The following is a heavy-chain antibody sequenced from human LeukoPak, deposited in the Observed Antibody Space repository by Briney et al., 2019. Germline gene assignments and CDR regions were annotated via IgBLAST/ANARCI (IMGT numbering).Heavy chain of an antibody. J-gene: IGHJ4*02. Sequence: SVKVSCKASGGTFSSYAISWVRQAPGQGLEWMGGIIPIFGTANYAQKFQGRVTITTDESTSTAYMELSSLRSEDTAVYYCATGSRITIFGGYFDYWGQGTLVTVSS. D-gene: IGHD3-3*01. CDR2: IIPIFGTA. CDR3: ATGSRITIFGGYFDY. CDR1: GGTFSSYA. V-gene: IGHV1-69*05.